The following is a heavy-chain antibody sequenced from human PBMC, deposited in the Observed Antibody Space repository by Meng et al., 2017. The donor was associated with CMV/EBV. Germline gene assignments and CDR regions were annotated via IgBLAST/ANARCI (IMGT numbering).Heavy chain of an antibody. Sequence: QVQLVQSGAEVKKPXXXXXXSCKASGYTFTGYYMHWVRQAPGQGLEWMGWINPNSGGTNYAQKFQGRVTMTRDTSISTAYMELSRLRSDDTAVYYCARDVDKWELLHWGQGTLVTVSS. D-gene: IGHD1-26*01. CDR2: INPNSGGT. CDR1: GYTFTGYY. J-gene: IGHJ4*02. CDR3: ARDVDKWELLH. V-gene: IGHV1-2*02.